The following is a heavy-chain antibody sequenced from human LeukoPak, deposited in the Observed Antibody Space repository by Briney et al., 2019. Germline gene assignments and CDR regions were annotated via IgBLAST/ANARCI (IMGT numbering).Heavy chain of an antibody. CDR3: ARVMGYYYMDV. V-gene: IGHV3-64*01. J-gene: IGHJ6*03. CDR1: GFTFSSYA. CDR2: ISSNGGST. Sequence: HSGGSLRLSCAASGFTFSSYAMHWVRQAPGKGLEYVSAISSNGGSTYYANSAKGRFTISRDNSKNTLYLQMGSLRAEDMAVYYCARVMGYYYMDVWGKGTTVTVSS.